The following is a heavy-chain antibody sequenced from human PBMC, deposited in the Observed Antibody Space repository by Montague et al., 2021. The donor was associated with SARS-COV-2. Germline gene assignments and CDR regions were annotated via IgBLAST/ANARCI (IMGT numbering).Heavy chain of an antibody. CDR2: TYYRSRRFS. CDR1: GDSVSSDNVS. V-gene: IGHV6-1*01. CDR3: VRYSGWFYFDF. D-gene: IGHD6-19*01. Sequence: CAISGDSVSSDNVSWSWIRQSPSRGLEWLGRTYYRSRRFSDYAPSMRGRLTINPDTSKNQFSLELDYVTPEDTAVYYCVRYSGWFYFDFWGQGTLVTVSS. J-gene: IGHJ4*02.